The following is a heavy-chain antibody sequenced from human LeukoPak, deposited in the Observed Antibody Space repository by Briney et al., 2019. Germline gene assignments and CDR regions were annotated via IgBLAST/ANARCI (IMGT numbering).Heavy chain of an antibody. CDR1: GFTFSNYW. V-gene: IGHV3-7*04. CDR3: ARGVVRQGNYFDY. J-gene: IGHJ4*02. CDR2: IKQDRSEK. Sequence: TGGSLRLSCAASGFTFSNYWMSWVRQAPGKGLEWVANIKQDRSEKYYVDSVKGRFTISRDNAKNSLYLQMNSLRAEDTAVYYCARGVVRQGNYFDYWGQGTLVTVSS. D-gene: IGHD2-15*01.